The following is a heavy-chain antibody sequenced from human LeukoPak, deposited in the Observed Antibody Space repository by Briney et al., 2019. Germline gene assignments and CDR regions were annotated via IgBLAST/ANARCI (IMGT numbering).Heavy chain of an antibody. J-gene: IGHJ3*02. CDR1: GGTFSSHA. D-gene: IGHD3-22*01. CDR2: IIPIFGTA. Sequence: SVKVSCKASGGTFSSHAISWVRQAPGQGLEWMGGIIPIFGTANYAQKFQGRVTITADKSTSTAYMELSSLRSEDTAVYYCAKPYYYDSSGYYYDAFDIWGQGTMVTVSS. CDR3: AKPYYYDSSGYYYDAFDI. V-gene: IGHV1-69*06.